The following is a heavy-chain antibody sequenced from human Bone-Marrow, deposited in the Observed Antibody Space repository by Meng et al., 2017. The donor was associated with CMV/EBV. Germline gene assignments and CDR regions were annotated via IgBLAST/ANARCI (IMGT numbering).Heavy chain of an antibody. J-gene: IGHJ6*02. CDR3: AREDLVKGRQGMDF. Sequence: SETLSLTCTVSGGSISSYYWSWIRQPPGKGLEWIGYIYYSGSTNYNPSLKSRVTISVDTSKNQFSLKLSSVTAADTAVYYCAREDLVKGRQGMDFWGQGTTVTVSS. V-gene: IGHV4-59*01. D-gene: IGHD3-3*01. CDR2: IYYSGST. CDR1: GGSISSYY.